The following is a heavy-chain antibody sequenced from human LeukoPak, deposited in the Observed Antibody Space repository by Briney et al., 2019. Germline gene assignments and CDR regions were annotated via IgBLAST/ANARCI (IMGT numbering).Heavy chain of an antibody. CDR1: GFTFSSYG. Sequence: PGGSLRLSCAASGFTFSSYGMHWVRQAPGKGLEWVAFIRYDGSNKYYADSVKGRFTISRDNSKNTLYLQMNSLRAEDTAVYYWAKDRCTNGVCSPDIWGQGTMVTVSS. J-gene: IGHJ3*02. CDR2: IRYDGSNK. D-gene: IGHD2-8*01. V-gene: IGHV3-30*02. CDR3: AKDRCTNGVCSPDI.